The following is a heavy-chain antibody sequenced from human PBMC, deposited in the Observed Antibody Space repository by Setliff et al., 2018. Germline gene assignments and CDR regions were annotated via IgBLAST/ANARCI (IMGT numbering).Heavy chain of an antibody. CDR2: IYTRGST. J-gene: IGHJ3*02. CDR3: ARDRYADRTGGAFDI. Sequence: SETLSLTCTVSGGSISSGSYYWSWIRQPAGKGLEWIGRIYTRGSTNYNPSLKSRVTISVDTSRNQFPLKLSSVTAADTAVYYCARDRYADRTGGAFDIWGQGTMVTVSS. V-gene: IGHV4-61*02. CDR1: GGSISSGSYY. D-gene: IGHD4-17*01.